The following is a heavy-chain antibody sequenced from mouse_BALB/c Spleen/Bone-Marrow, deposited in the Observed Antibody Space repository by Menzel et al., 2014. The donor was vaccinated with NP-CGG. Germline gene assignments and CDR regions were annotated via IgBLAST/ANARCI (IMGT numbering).Heavy chain of an antibody. Sequence: LVESGAELVRPGSSVKISCKASGYAFSSYWMNWVKQRPGQGLEWLGQIYPGDGDTNYSGKFKGKATLTADESSSTAYMQLSSLTSEDSAVYYCGGQDGYYGGFAYWGQGTLVTVSA. D-gene: IGHD2-3*01. V-gene: IGHV1-80*01. CDR3: GGQDGYYGGFAY. J-gene: IGHJ3*01. CDR1: GYAFSSYW. CDR2: IYPGDGDT.